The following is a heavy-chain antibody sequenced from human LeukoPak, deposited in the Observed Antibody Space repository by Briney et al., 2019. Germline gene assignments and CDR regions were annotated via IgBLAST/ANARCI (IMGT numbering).Heavy chain of an antibody. J-gene: IGHJ4*02. V-gene: IGHV4-39*07. CDR2: IYYSGST. CDR1: GGSISSSSYY. CDR3: ARDRDGYNWFDY. D-gene: IGHD5-24*01. Sequence: SETLSLTCTVSGGSISSSSYYWGWIRQPPGKGLEWIGSIYYSGSTYYNPSLKSRVTISVDTSKNQFSLKLSPVTAADTAMYYCARDRDGYNWFDYWGQGTLVTVSS.